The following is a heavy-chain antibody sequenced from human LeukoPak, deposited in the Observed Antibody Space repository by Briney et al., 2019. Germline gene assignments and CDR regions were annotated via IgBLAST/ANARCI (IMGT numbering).Heavy chain of an antibody. J-gene: IGHJ5*02. V-gene: IGHV4-34*01. CDR3: ARGDDYGDDGWFDP. CDR2: INHSGST. D-gene: IGHD4-17*01. Sequence: SETLSLTCAVYGGSFSGYYCSWIRQPPGKGLEWIGEINHSGSTNYNPSLKSRVTISVDTSKNQFSLKLSSVTAADTAVYYCARGDDYGDDGWFDPWGQGTLVTVSS. CDR1: GGSFSGYY.